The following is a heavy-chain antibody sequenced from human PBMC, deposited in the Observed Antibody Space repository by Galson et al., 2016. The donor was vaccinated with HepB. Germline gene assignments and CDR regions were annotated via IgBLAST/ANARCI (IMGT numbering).Heavy chain of an antibody. Sequence: SVKVSCKAPGYTFTSYAMHWVRQAPGQRLEWMGWIHAGNGNTKYSQNFQGRLTITRDTSATTAYMELRSLRSEDTAVYYCARDHYDILTGYSDLDYWGQGTLVTVSS. CDR2: IHAGNGNT. D-gene: IGHD3-9*01. CDR3: ARDHYDILTGYSDLDY. CDR1: GYTFTSYA. J-gene: IGHJ4*02. V-gene: IGHV1-3*01.